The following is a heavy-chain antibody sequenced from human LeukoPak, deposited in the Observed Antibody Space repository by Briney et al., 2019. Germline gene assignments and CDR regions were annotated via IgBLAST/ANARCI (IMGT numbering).Heavy chain of an antibody. Sequence: SETLSLTCTVSGGSISGYYWSWIRQPAGKGLEWIGRVYTSGSTNYNPSLKSRVIMSVDTSKNQFSLNLTSVTAADTAVYYCARWADKSSSSSRVAFDVWGQGIVVTVSS. CDR3: ARWADKSSSSSRVAFDV. J-gene: IGHJ3*01. CDR1: GGSISGYY. D-gene: IGHD6-6*01. V-gene: IGHV4-4*07. CDR2: VYTSGST.